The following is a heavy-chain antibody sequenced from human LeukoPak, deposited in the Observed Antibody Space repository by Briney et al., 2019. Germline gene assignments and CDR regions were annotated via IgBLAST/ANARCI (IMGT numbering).Heavy chain of an antibody. J-gene: IGHJ4*02. D-gene: IGHD5-18*01. CDR3: ARVHVGTDMVDVDY. V-gene: IGHV3-23*01. CDR2: ISDSGGST. Sequence: GGSLRLSCAASGFTFSSYAMSWVRQAPGKGLEWVSTISDSGGSTNHADSVKGRFTISRDTAKNTLYLQMNSLRAEDTAVYYCARVHVGTDMVDVDYWGQGTLVTVSS. CDR1: GFTFSSYA.